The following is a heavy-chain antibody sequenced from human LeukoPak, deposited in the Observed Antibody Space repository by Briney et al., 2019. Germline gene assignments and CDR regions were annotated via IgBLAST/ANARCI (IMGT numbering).Heavy chain of an antibody. CDR2: IYPGDSDT. J-gene: IGHJ6*02. CDR1: GYSFTTHW. Sequence: GESLKICCKASGYSFTTHWIGWVRQMPGKGLEWMGTIYPGDSDTRYSPSFQGQVTISADQSISTAYLQWSSLKASDTAMYYCARHRRGMDVWGQGTTVTVSS. D-gene: IGHD6-6*01. CDR3: ARHRRGMDV. V-gene: IGHV5-51*01.